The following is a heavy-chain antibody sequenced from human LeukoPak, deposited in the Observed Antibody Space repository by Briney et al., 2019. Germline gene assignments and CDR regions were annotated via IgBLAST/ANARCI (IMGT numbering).Heavy chain of an antibody. D-gene: IGHD5-12*01. J-gene: IGHJ4*02. CDR2: INPNSGGT. CDR3: ARVGGYSGYKFDY. V-gene: IGHV1-2*06. CDR1: GYTFTGYY. Sequence: ASVKVSCKASGYTFTGYYIHWVRQAPGQRLEWMGRINPNSGGTNYVQKFQGRVTMTRDTSISTAYMELSRLRSDDTAVYYCARVGGYSGYKFDYWGQGTLVTVSS.